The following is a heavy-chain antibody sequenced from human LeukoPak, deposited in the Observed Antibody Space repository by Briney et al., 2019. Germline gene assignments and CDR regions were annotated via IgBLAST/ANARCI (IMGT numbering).Heavy chain of an antibody. J-gene: IGHJ6*03. V-gene: IGHV3-13*01. CDR3: ARGSTNYYYMDV. CDR2: IGTAGDT. CDR1: GFAFSSYD. D-gene: IGHD5/OR15-5a*01. Sequence: GGSLRLSCAASGFAFSSYDMHWVRQATGKGLEWVSAIGTAGDTYYPGSVKGRFTISRENAKNSLYLQMNSLRAGDTAVYYCARGSTNYYYMDVWGKGTTVTISS.